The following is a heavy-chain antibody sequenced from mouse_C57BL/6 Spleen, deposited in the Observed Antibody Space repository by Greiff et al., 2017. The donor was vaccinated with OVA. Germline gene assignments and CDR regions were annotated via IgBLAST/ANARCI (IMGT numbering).Heavy chain of an antibody. CDR3: TPTDYYGSSHWYFDV. J-gene: IGHJ1*03. CDR2: IDPENGDT. CDR1: GFNIKDDY. D-gene: IGHD1-1*01. Sequence: EVQLQQSGAELVRPGASVKLSCTASGFNIKDDYMHWVKQRPEQGLEWIGWIDPENGDTEYASKFQGKATITADTSSNTAYLQLSSLTSEDTAVYYCTPTDYYGSSHWYFDVWGTGTTVTVSS. V-gene: IGHV14-4*01.